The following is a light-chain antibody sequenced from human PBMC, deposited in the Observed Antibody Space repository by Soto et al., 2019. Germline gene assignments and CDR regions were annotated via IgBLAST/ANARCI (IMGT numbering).Light chain of an antibody. Sequence: DIQMTQSPSTLAVSVGDTVTITCRASQSISSWLAWYQQKPGKAPKLLIQKASSLESGVPSRFSGSRSGTEFTLPIPSLQPDDFATYYRQQSRTFGQGTKVEIK. CDR2: KAS. CDR1: QSISSW. J-gene: IGKJ1*01. CDR3: QQSRT. V-gene: IGKV1-5*03.